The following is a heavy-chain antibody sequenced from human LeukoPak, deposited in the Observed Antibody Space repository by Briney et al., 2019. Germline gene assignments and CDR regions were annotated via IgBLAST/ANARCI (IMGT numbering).Heavy chain of an antibody. Sequence: GGSLRLSCAASGFTFDDYAMHWVRQAPGKGLEWVSAITDSGGSTSYADSVRGRFTISRDNSKSTLYLQMNSLRAEDTAVYYCAKDTSARRGSLNGWGQGTLVTVSS. CDR2: ITDSGGST. V-gene: IGHV3-23*01. CDR1: GFTFDDYA. D-gene: IGHD3-16*02. CDR3: AKDTSARRGSLNG. J-gene: IGHJ4*02.